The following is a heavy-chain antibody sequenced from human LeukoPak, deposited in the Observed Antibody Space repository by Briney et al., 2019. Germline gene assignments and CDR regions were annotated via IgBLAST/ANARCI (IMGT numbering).Heavy chain of an antibody. CDR3: VRDLGGRSGH. V-gene: IGHV3-74*01. Sequence: GGSLRLSCAASGFTFSNYWIHWVRQAPGKGLVWVSRINEDGSTTNYADSVKGRSTIFRDNAKNTLYLQMNSLRAEDTAVYYCVRDLGGRSGHWGQGTLVTVSS. D-gene: IGHD1-26*01. CDR1: GFTFSNYW. CDR2: INEDGSTT. J-gene: IGHJ4*02.